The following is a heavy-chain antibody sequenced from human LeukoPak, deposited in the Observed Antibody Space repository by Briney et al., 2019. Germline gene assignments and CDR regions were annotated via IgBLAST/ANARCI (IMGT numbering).Heavy chain of an antibody. J-gene: IGHJ4*02. Sequence: GGTLRLSCAASGFTFSSYGMSWVRQAPGKGLEWVSAISGSGGSTYYADSVKGRFTISRDNSKNTLYLQMNGLRAEDTAVYYCAKDPPLTATSYYFDYWGQGTLVTVSS. V-gene: IGHV3-23*01. CDR2: ISGSGGST. CDR3: AKDPPLTATSYYFDY. D-gene: IGHD2-21*02. CDR1: GFTFSSYG.